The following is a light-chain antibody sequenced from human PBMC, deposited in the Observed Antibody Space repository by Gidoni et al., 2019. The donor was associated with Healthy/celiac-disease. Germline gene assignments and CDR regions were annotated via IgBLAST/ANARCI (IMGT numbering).Light chain of an antibody. J-gene: IGKJ1*01. CDR1: QRISSY. CDR3: QQCYSTPLT. CDR2: AAS. Sequence: DIQMKQHPSSLSASVGDRVTTTCRASQRISSYLNWYQQKPGKAPKLLIYAASSLQSGVPSRFSGSGSGTDFTFTISSLQPEDFATYYCQQCYSTPLTFXQXTKVEIK. V-gene: IGKV1-39*01.